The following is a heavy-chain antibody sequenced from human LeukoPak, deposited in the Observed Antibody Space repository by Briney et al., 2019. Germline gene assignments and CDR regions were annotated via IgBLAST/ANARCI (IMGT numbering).Heavy chain of an antibody. CDR1: GFTFSSYA. D-gene: IGHD5-24*01. CDR3: ARGEGIVEEMATILEFDY. Sequence: GGSLRLSCAASGFTFSSYAMSWVRQAPGKGLEWVSAISGSGGSTYYADSVKGRFTISRDNSKNTLYLQMNSLRAEDTAVYYCARGEGIVEEMATILEFDYWGQGTLVTVSS. CDR2: ISGSGGST. J-gene: IGHJ4*02. V-gene: IGHV3-23*01.